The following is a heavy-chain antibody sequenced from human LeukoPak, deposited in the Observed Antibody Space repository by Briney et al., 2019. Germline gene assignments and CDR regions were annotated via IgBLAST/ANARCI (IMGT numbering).Heavy chain of an antibody. CDR1: GFIVSSNY. Sequence: GGSLRLSCAGSGFIVSSNYMSWVRQAPGKGLEWVANIKQDGNEIYYVDSVKGRFTISRDNARNSLYLQMNSLRAEDTAVYYCARERGYDFWGTARYTDCWGQGTLVTVSS. CDR2: IKQDGNEI. CDR3: ARERGYDFWGTARYTDC. D-gene: IGHD3-3*01. V-gene: IGHV3-7*01. J-gene: IGHJ4*02.